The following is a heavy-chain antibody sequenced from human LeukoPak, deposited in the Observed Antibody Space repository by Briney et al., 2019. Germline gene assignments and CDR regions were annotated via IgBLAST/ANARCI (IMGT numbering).Heavy chain of an antibody. V-gene: IGHV3-49*03. CDR1: GFTFDDYA. Sequence: PGRSLRLSCPASGFTFDDYAVSWFRQAPGKGLEWVGFIRSKAFGGTPEYAASVRGRFTISRDDSKSIAYLQMNSLKTEDTAVYYCTRNTVTVHFDYWSQGTLVTVSS. CDR3: TRNTVTVHFDY. CDR2: IRSKAFGGTP. D-gene: IGHD4-17*01. J-gene: IGHJ4*02.